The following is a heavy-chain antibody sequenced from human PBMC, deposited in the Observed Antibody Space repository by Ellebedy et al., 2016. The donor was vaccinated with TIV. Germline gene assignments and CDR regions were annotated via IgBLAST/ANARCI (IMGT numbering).Heavy chain of an antibody. Sequence: SLKISCPTSGFTFDDYAMHWVRQAPGKGLEWVSSITWNSGYIAYADSVKGRFTISRDNAKNSLYLQMNSLRAEDMALYYCAKDKNSVPKYYFDYWGQGTLVTVSS. CDR2: ITWNSGYI. CDR1: GFTFDDYA. D-gene: IGHD5-18*01. CDR3: AKDKNSVPKYYFDY. V-gene: IGHV3-9*03. J-gene: IGHJ4*02.